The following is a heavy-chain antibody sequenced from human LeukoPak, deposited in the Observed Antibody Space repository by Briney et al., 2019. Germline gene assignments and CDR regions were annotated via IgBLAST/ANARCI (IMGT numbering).Heavy chain of an antibody. J-gene: IGHJ3*02. Sequence: GGSLRLSCAASGLTFSIHWMNWVRQAPGKGLECVANINQDGSDKYYVDSVKGRFTISRDNTKNSLYLQMNSLRAEDTAVYYCARDLRMVRGVYPFDIWGQGTMVTVSS. CDR2: INQDGSDK. CDR3: ARDLRMVRGVYPFDI. V-gene: IGHV3-7*01. D-gene: IGHD3-10*01. CDR1: GLTFSIHW.